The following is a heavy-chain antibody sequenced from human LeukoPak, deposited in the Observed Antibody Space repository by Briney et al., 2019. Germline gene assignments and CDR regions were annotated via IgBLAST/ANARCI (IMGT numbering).Heavy chain of an antibody. CDR1: RGSISSSSYY. J-gene: IGHJ4*02. Sequence: TSETLSLTCTVSRGSISSSSYYWGWIRQPPGKGLEWIGSIFYSGSTYYNPSLKSRVTISVDTSKNQFSLKLSSVTAADTAVYYCARLPRIGYSYGYVGGYFDYWGQGTLVTVSS. CDR2: IFYSGST. V-gene: IGHV4-39*01. CDR3: ARLPRIGYSYGYVGGYFDY. D-gene: IGHD5-18*01.